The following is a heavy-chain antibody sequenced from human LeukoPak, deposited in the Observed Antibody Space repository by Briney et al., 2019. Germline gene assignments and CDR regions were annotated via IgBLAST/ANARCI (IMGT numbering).Heavy chain of an antibody. V-gene: IGHV1-8*01. D-gene: IGHD1-26*01. Sequence: ASVKVSCKVSGTTFMSNDINWVRQATGQGLEWMGWMNPNNGNTGYAPKFQGRVTRTRNTSKTTAYMELRSLTSEETAVYYCARGGNMGAVPTAWGQGTLVTVSS. J-gene: IGHJ4*02. CDR1: GTTFMSND. CDR2: MNPNNGNT. CDR3: ARGGNMGAVPTA.